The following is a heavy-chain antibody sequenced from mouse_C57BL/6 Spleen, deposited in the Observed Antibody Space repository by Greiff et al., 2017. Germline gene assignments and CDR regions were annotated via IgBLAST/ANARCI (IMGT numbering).Heavy chain of an antibody. CDR3: ARSYGSSSDWYFDV. CDR1: GYTFTSYN. V-gene: IGHV1-12*01. D-gene: IGHD1-1*01. J-gene: IGHJ1*03. CDR2: IYPGNGDT. Sequence: QVQLKESGAELVRPGASVKMSCKASGYTFTSYNMHWVKQTPRQGLEWIGAIYPGNGDTSYNQKFKGKATLTVDKSSSTAYMQLSSLTSEDSAVYFCARSYGSSSDWYFDVWGTGTTVTVSS.